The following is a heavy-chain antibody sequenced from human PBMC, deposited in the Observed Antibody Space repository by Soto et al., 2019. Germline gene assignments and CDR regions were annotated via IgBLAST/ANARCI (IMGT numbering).Heavy chain of an antibody. D-gene: IGHD3-22*01. J-gene: IGHJ1*01. V-gene: IGHV4-30-4*01. Sequence: QVQLQESGPGLVKPSQTLSLTCTVSGGSISSGDYYWSGIRQPPGKGLEWIGYIYYSGSTYYNPYLKSRVTISVDTSKNQFSLKRSSVTAADTAVYYCARDPDYYDSSGYPHWGQGTLVTVSS. CDR1: GGSISSGDYY. CDR2: IYYSGST. CDR3: ARDPDYYDSSGYPH.